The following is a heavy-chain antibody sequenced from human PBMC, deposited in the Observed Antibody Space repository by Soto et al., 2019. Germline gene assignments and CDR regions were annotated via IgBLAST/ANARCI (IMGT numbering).Heavy chain of an antibody. CDR2: IYYSGST. J-gene: IGHJ2*01. V-gene: IGHV4-59*08. CDR3: ARHARFYMPLWYFDL. D-gene: IGHD2-2*01. Sequence: QVQLQESGPGLVKPSETLSLTCTVSGGSISSYYWSWIRQPPGKGLEWIGYIYYSGSTNYNPSLKSRVTISVDTSKNQFSLKLSSVTSADTAVYYCARHARFYMPLWYFDLWGRGTLVTVSS. CDR1: GGSISSYY.